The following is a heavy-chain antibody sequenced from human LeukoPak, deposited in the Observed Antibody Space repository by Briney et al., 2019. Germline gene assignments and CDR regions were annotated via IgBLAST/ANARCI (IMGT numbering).Heavy chain of an antibody. CDR3: ARTHRSLLDP. V-gene: IGHV4-61*02. CDR1: GGSISSGSCY. Sequence: SETLSLTCTASGGSISSGSCYWSWIRQPAGKGLEWIGRIYSSGSTNYNPSLKSRVTISLDTSKNQFSLKLSSVTAADTAVYYCARTHRSLLDPWGQGTLVTVSS. CDR2: IYSSGST. J-gene: IGHJ5*02.